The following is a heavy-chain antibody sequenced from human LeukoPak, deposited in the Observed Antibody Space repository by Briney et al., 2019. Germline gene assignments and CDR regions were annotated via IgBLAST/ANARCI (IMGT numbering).Heavy chain of an antibody. D-gene: IGHD3-22*01. Sequence: GGSLRLSCAASGFTFSSYGMHWVRQAPGKGLEWVTFIRYDGSNKYYTDSVKGRFTISRDNSYKTLYLQMNSLRAEDTAVYYCAKSSQYHYYDSSGYYHEGYFDYWGQGTLVTVSS. CDR1: GFTFSSYG. CDR3: AKSSQYHYYDSSGYYHEGYFDY. J-gene: IGHJ4*02. V-gene: IGHV3-30*02. CDR2: IRYDGSNK.